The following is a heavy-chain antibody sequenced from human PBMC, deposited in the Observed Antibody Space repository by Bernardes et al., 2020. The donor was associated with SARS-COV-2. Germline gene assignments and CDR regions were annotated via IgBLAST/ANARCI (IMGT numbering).Heavy chain of an antibody. CDR1: GDTFSSYA. V-gene: IGHV1-69*04. Sequence: SVKVSCKASGDTFSSYAISWVRQAPGQGLEWMGRIIPILGIANYAQKFQGRVTITADTSTSTAYMELSSLRSEDTAVYYCATPYGRDGYNRRPGYYFDYWAQGTLVTVSS. J-gene: IGHJ4*02. CDR2: IIPILGIA. CDR3: ATPYGRDGYNRRPGYYFDY. D-gene: IGHD4-17*01.